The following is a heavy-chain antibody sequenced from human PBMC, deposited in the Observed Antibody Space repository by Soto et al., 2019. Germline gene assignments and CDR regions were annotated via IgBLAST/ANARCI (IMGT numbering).Heavy chain of an antibody. Sequence: GGSLRLSCTASGFTFSNAWMSWVRQAPGKGLEWVGRIKSKTDGGTTDYAAPVKGRFTISRDDSKNTLYLQMNSLKTEDTAVYYCTTGGGYCSSTSCYYLYYYYYYMDVWGKGTTVTVSS. CDR2: IKSKTDGGTT. D-gene: IGHD2-2*01. J-gene: IGHJ6*03. CDR3: TTGGGYCSSTSCYYLYYYYYYMDV. V-gene: IGHV3-15*01. CDR1: GFTFSNAW.